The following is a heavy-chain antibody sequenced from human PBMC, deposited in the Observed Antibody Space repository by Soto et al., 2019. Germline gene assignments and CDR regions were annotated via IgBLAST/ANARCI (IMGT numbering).Heavy chain of an antibody. CDR1: GFTFSSYS. CDR3: ARFSGSYFRFVDY. CDR2: ISSSSSYI. Sequence: EVQLVESGGGLVKPGGSLRLSCAASGFTFSSYSMNWVRQAPGKGLEWVSSISSSSSYIYYADSVKGRFTISRDNAKNSLYLQMNSLRAEDTAVYYCARFSGSYFRFVDYWGQGTLVTVSS. D-gene: IGHD1-26*01. V-gene: IGHV3-21*01. J-gene: IGHJ4*02.